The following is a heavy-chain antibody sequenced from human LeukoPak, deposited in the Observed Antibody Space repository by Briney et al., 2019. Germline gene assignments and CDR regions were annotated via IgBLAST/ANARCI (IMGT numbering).Heavy chain of an antibody. CDR2: INAGNGNT. Sequence: ASVKVSCKASGYTFTSYAMHWVRQAPGQRLEWMGWINAGNGNTKYSQKFQGRVTITRDTSASTAYMELSSLRSGDTAVYYCARVWFGELFDYWGQGTLVTVSS. J-gene: IGHJ4*02. CDR3: ARVWFGELFDY. CDR1: GYTFTSYA. V-gene: IGHV1-3*01. D-gene: IGHD3-10*01.